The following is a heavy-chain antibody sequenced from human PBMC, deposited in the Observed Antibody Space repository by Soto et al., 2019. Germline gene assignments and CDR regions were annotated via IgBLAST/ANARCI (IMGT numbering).Heavy chain of an antibody. CDR1: GYTFTNYY. J-gene: IGHJ4*02. Sequence: GASVKVSCKASGYTFTNYYVQWVRQAPGQGLEWMGVIHPDGGHTTYSQKFQDRGTMTRDTFTSTIYMELSSLRSEDRAVSYCASGDNDYWGQGTLVTVSS. CDR2: IHPDGGHT. V-gene: IGHV1-46*01. CDR3: ASGDNDY.